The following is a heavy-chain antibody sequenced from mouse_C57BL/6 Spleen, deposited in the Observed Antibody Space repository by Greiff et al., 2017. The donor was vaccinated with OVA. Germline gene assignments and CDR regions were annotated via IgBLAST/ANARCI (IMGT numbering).Heavy chain of an antibody. CDR1: GFSLTSYG. V-gene: IGHV2-2*01. D-gene: IGHD4-1*01. J-gene: IGHJ2*01. Sequence: VKLQQSGPGLVQPSQSLSITCTVSGFSLTSYGVHWVRQSPGKGLEWLGVIWSGGSTDYNAAFISRLSISKDNSKSQVFFKMNSLQADDTAIYYCARMLTGAYFDYWGQGTTLTVSS. CDR2: IWSGGST. CDR3: ARMLTGAYFDY.